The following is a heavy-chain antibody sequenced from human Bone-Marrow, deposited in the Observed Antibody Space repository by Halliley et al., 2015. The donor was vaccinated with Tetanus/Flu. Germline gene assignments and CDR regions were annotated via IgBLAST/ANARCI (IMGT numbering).Heavy chain of an antibody. V-gene: IGHV3-23*01. CDR3: ATDFGGSWAY. Sequence: SLRLSCVASGFTFSSYAMSWVRQSPGRGLEWVSTISGSGGSTYYADSVKGRFAVSRDNAKNTVFVQMNSLRAEDTAIYYCATDFGGSWAYWGQGTLATVSS. CDR2: ISGSGGST. D-gene: IGHD1-26*01. CDR1: GFTFSSYA. J-gene: IGHJ4*02.